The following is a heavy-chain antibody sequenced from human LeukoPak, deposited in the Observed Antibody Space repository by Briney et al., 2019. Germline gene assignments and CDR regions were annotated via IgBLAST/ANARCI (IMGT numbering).Heavy chain of an antibody. CDR3: ARVVDS. Sequence: GGSLRLSCAASGFTFSNYWMSWVRQAPGKGLEWVANIKEDGSEKYYVDSVKGRFTISRDNARNSLYLQMNSLRAEDTAVYYCARVVDSWGQGTLVTVSS. J-gene: IGHJ4*02. CDR1: GFTFSNYW. CDR2: IKEDGSEK. V-gene: IGHV3-7*01.